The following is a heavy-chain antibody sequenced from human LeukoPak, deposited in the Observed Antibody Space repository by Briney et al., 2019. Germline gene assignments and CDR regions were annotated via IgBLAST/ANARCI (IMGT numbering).Heavy chain of an antibody. V-gene: IGHV1-2*02. CDR2: INPNSGGT. CDR1: GYTVTSYG. CDR3: ARYCSSTSCYSYAFDI. J-gene: IGHJ3*02. Sequence: AASVKVSCKASGYTVTSYGISWVRQALGQGLEWMGWINPNSGGTNCAQKFQGRVTMTRDTSISTAYMELSRLRSDDTAVYYCARYCSSTSCYSYAFDIWGQGTMVTVSS. D-gene: IGHD2-2*01.